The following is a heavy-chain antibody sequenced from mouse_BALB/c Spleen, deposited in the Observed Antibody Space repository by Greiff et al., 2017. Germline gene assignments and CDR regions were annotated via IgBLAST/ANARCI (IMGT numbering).Heavy chain of an antibody. J-gene: IGHJ2*01. D-gene: IGHD2-1*01. CDR3: ARDGNYERTYFDY. Sequence: EVKLMESGGGLVKPGGSLKLSCAASGFTFSIYAMSWVRPTPEKGLEWVASISSGGSTYYPDSVKGRCTISRDNARNILYLQMSSLRSEDTAMYYCARDGNYERTYFDYWGQGTTLTVSS. CDR2: ISSGGST. CDR1: GFTFSIYA. V-gene: IGHV5-6-5*01.